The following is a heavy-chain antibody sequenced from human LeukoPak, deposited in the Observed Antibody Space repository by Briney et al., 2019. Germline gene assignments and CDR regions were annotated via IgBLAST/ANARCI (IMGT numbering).Heavy chain of an antibody. Sequence: ASVKVSCKASGYTFTGYYMHWERQAPGQGLEWMGWINPNSGGTNYAQKFQGRVTMTRDTSISTAYMELSRLRSDDTAVYYCARDVADSEESDSYGNGGFDPWGQGTLVTVSS. CDR1: GYTFTGYY. CDR3: ARDVADSEESDSYGNGGFDP. J-gene: IGHJ5*02. V-gene: IGHV1-2*02. D-gene: IGHD5-18*01. CDR2: INPNSGGT.